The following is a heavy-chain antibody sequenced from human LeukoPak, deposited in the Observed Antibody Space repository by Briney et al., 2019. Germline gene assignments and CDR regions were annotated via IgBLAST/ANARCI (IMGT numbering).Heavy chain of an antibody. CDR1: GGSFSGYY. CDR2: INHSGST. Sequence: SETLSLTCAVYGGSFSGYYWSWIRQPPGKGLEWIGEINHSGSTNYNPSLKSRVTISVDTSKNQFSLKLSSVTAADTAVYYCARDPYDFWSGYPAAGTNWFDPWGQGTLGTVSS. V-gene: IGHV4-34*01. J-gene: IGHJ5*02. CDR3: ARDPYDFWSGYPAAGTNWFDP. D-gene: IGHD3-3*01.